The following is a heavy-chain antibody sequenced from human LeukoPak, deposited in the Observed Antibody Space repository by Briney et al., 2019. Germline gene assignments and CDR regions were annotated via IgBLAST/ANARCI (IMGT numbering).Heavy chain of an antibody. D-gene: IGHD6-13*01. CDR2: ISSNGGST. CDR1: GFPFDDYA. Sequence: GGSLRLSCVAPGFPFDDYAMHWVRQAPGKGLEYVSAISSNGGSTYYANSVKGRFTISRDNSKNTLYLQMGSLRAEDMAVYYCARGGAAAGTFLDYWGQGTLVTVSS. CDR3: ARGGAAAGTFLDY. V-gene: IGHV3-64*01. J-gene: IGHJ4*02.